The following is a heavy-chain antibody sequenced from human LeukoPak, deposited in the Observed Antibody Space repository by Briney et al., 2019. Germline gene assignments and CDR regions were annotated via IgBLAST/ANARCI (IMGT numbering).Heavy chain of an antibody. CDR2: ISGAGAST. CDR1: GFTFSSYA. D-gene: IGHD3-9*01. V-gene: IGHV3-23*01. CDR3: AKPKGTSYGILTGYPD. Sequence: GESLRLSCAASGFTFSSYAMIWVRQAPGKGLQFVSAISGAGASTYYADSVKGRFTISRDNSRSTLFLQMNNLRAEDTAVYYCAKPKGTSYGILTGYPDWGQGTLVTVSS. J-gene: IGHJ4*02.